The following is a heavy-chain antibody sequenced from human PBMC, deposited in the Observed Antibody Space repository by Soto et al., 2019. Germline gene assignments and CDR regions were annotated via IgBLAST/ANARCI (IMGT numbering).Heavy chain of an antibody. CDR3: AKDLYRAVVNPAYFDY. CDR2: IWYDGSNK. V-gene: IGHV3-33*06. Sequence: PGGSLRLSCAASGFTFSSYGMHWVRQAPGKGLEWVAVIWYDGSNKYYADSVKGRFTISRDNSKNTLYLQMNSLRAEDTAVYSCAKDLYRAVVNPAYFDYWGQGTLVTVSS. CDR1: GFTFSSYG. J-gene: IGHJ4*02. D-gene: IGHD2-15*01.